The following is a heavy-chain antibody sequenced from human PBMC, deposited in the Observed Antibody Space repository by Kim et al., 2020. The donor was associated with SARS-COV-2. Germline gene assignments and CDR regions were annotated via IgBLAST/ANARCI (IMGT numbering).Heavy chain of an antibody. J-gene: IGHJ5*02. D-gene: IGHD6-19*01. CDR2: IIPIFGTA. Sequence: SVKVSCKASGGTFSSYAISWVRQAPGQGLEWMGGIIPIFGTANYAQKFQGRVTITADESTSTAYMELSSLRSEDTAVYYCARFYSSGWPAASYNWFDPWGQGTLVTVSS. V-gene: IGHV1-69*13. CDR1: GGTFSSYA. CDR3: ARFYSSGWPAASYNWFDP.